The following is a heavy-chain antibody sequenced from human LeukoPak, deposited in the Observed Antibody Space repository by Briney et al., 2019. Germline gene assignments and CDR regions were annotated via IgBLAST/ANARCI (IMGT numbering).Heavy chain of an antibody. CDR2: ISGSGGST. V-gene: IGHV3-23*01. D-gene: IGHD6-13*01. CDR3: AKESPVAATGRSWFDP. CDR1: GFTFSSYA. J-gene: IGHJ5*02. Sequence: PGGSPRLSCAASGFTFSSYAMCWVRQAPGKGLEWVSAISGSGGSTYYADSVKGRFTISRDNSKNTLYLQMNSLRAEDTAVYYCAKESPVAATGRSWFDPWGQGTLVTVSS.